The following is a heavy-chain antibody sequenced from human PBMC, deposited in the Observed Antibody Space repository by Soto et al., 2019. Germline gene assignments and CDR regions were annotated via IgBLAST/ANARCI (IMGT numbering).Heavy chain of an antibody. CDR2: XXXXXXXX. V-gene: IGHV3-11*06. D-gene: IGHD3-3*01. Sequence: PGVTLRRSWSASGFTLSGYYRSWIRQAPGQXXXWVSXXXXXXXXXXXXXXXXXXFTISRDNAKTSLYLQINSLRAEDTAVYYCARPRGDFWSGYPLGYGMDVWGQGPTVTVSS. CDR1: GFTLSGYY. CDR3: ARPRGDFWSGYPLGYGMDV. J-gene: IGHJ6*02.